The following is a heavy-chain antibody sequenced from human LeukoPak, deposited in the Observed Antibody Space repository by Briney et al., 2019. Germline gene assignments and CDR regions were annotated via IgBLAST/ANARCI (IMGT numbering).Heavy chain of an antibody. CDR2: ISRSGSTI. J-gene: IGHJ3*02. CDR3: ARGRPGAFDI. CDR1: GFTFSSFE. Sequence: GGSLRLSCAASGFTFSSFEMNWVRQASGKGLKWVSYISRSGSTIYYADSVKGRFPISRDNAKNSLYLQMNSLRVEDTAVYYCARGRPGAFDIWGQGTMVTVSS. V-gene: IGHV3-48*03.